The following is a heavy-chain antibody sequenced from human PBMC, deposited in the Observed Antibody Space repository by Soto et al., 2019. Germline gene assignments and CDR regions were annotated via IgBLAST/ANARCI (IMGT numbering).Heavy chain of an antibody. CDR1: GGSFSGYY. Sequence: SETLSLTCAVYGGSFSGYYWSWIRQPPGKGLEWIGEINHSGSTNYNASLNSRVTISVDTSKNQFSLKLRSVTAADTAVYYCASSGLVPRASFAYWGQRTLVTGPS. V-gene: IGHV4-34*01. J-gene: IGHJ4*02. CDR3: ASSGLVPRASFAY. D-gene: IGHD2-2*01. CDR2: INHSGST.